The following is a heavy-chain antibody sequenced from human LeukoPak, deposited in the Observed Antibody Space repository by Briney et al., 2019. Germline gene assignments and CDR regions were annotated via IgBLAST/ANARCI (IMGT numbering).Heavy chain of an antibody. D-gene: IGHD4-17*01. V-gene: IGHV4-30-4*01. J-gene: IGHJ6*04. CDR2: IYYSGST. Sequence: PSETLSLTCTVSGGSISSGDYYWSWIRQPPGKGLEWIGYIYYSGSTYYNPSLKSRVTISVDTSKNQFSLKLRSVTAADTAVYYCARASDYGTNGMDVWGKGTTVTVSS. CDR1: GGSISSGDYY. CDR3: ARASDYGTNGMDV.